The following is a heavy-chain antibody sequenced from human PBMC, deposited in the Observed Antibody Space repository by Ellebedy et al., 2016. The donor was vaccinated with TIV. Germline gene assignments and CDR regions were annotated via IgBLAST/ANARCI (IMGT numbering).Heavy chain of an antibody. J-gene: IGHJ4*02. Sequence: GESLKISCAASGFTFSDYWIHWVRQAPGKGLVWVSRINSDGSSTSYADSVKGRFTISRDNAKDTLYLQMNSLRAEDTAVYYCARDWSLVRGVTDYWGQGTLVTVSS. V-gene: IGHV3-74*01. CDR3: ARDWSLVRGVTDY. CDR2: INSDGSST. D-gene: IGHD3-10*01. CDR1: GFTFSDYW.